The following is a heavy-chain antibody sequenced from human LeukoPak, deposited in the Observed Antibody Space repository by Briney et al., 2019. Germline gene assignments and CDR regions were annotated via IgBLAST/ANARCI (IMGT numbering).Heavy chain of an antibody. CDR3: ARRNYYGSGRRGMDV. Sequence: AASVKVSCKASGYTFTSYGISWVRPAPGQGLEWVGWISAYNGNTNYAQKLQGRVTMTTDTSTSTAYMELRSLRSDDTAVYYCARRNYYGSGRRGMDVWGQGTTVTVSS. D-gene: IGHD3-10*01. CDR1: GYTFTSYG. CDR2: ISAYNGNT. J-gene: IGHJ6*02. V-gene: IGHV1-18*01.